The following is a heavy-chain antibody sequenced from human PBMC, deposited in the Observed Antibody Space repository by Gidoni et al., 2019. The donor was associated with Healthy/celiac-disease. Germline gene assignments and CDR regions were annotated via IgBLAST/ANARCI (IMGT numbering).Heavy chain of an antibody. CDR2: ISGSGGST. D-gene: IGHD2-15*01. CDR1: GFTFSSYA. J-gene: IGHJ4*02. Sequence: EVQLLESGGGLVQPGWSLRLSCAASGFTFSSYALSWVRQAPGKGLEWVPAISGSGGSTYYADSVKGRFTISRDNSKNTLYLQMNSLRAEDTAVYYCAKVKVVVVVEGIFAYWGQGTLVTVSS. CDR3: AKVKVVVVVEGIFAY. V-gene: IGHV3-23*01.